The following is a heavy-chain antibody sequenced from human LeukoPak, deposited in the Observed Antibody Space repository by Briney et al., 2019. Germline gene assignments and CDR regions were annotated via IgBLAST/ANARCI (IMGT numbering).Heavy chain of an antibody. CDR1: GGSISSYY. J-gene: IGHJ4*02. Sequence: SETLSLTCTVSGGSISSYYWSWIRQPPGKGLEWIGYIYYSGSTNYNPSLKSRVTISVDTSKNQFSLKLSSVTAADTAVYYCARLAGGLQDYRGQGTLVTVSS. D-gene: IGHD5-24*01. CDR3: ARLAGGLQDY. CDR2: IYYSGST. V-gene: IGHV4-59*08.